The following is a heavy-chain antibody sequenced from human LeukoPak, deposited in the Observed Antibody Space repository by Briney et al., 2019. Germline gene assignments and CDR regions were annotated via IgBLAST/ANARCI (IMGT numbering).Heavy chain of an antibody. V-gene: IGHV4-34*01. CDR1: GGSFSGYY. CDR2: INHSGST. J-gene: IGHJ5*02. Sequence: SETLSLTCAVYGGSFSGYYWSWIRQPPGKGLEWIGEINHSGSTNYNPSLKSRVTISVDTSKNQFSLELSSVTAADTAVYYCARHERGGRRRHIAYQFDPWGQGTLVTVSS. D-gene: IGHD2-21*01. CDR3: ARHERGGRRRHIAYQFDP.